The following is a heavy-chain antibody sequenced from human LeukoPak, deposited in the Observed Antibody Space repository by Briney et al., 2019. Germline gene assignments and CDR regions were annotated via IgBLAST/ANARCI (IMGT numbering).Heavy chain of an antibody. CDR1: GYTFTSYG. Sequence: ASVKVSCKASGYTFTSYGISWVRQAPGQGLEWVGWISAYNGNTNYAQKLQGRVTMTTDTSTSTAYMELRGLRSDDTAVYYCSRAYDILTGYPYYFDCWGQGTLVTVSS. V-gene: IGHV1-18*01. CDR3: SRAYDILTGYPYYFDC. CDR2: ISAYNGNT. J-gene: IGHJ4*02. D-gene: IGHD3-9*01.